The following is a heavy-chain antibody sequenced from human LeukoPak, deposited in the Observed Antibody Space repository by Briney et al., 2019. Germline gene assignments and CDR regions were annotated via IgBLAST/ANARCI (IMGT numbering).Heavy chain of an antibody. J-gene: IGHJ4*02. V-gene: IGHV3-72*01. Sequence: PGGSLRLSCGASGFAFSDSYMDWVRQAPGKGLQWVGRIRNKAHSYTTDYASSVKGRFTISRDDSKNSLFLQMNTLKTEDTAVYYCVRVRHGHYFDSWGLGTLVTVSS. D-gene: IGHD4-17*01. CDR2: IRNKAHSYTT. CDR3: VRVRHGHYFDS. CDR1: GFAFSDSY.